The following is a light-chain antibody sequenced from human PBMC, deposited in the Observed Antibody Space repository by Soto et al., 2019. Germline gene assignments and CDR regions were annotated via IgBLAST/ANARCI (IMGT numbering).Light chain of an antibody. CDR2: GAS. J-gene: IGKJ4*02. V-gene: IGKV3D-20*02. CDR3: QQRSNWPCT. Sequence: EIVLTHSPGTLSLSPGERATLSCRASQSVSSSYLAWYQQKPGQAPRLLVYGASSRATGVPDRFSGSGSGTDFTLTISSLEPEDFAVYYCQQRSNWPCTFGEGTKVDIK. CDR1: QSVSSSY.